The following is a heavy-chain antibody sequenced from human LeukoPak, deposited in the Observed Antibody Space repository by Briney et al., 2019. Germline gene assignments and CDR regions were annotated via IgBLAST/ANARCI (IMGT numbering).Heavy chain of an antibody. CDR3: AKSRSPGYSMGYDPDY. CDR1: GFSFSNYG. CDR2: ISGSGGGT. Sequence: GGSLRLSCAASGFSFSNYGVNWVRQTPWKGLEWVSAISGSGGGTFYAPSVKGRFTISRDNSKNMLFLQMNGLRAEDTATYYCAKSRSPGYSMGYDPDYWGQGTLVIVST. J-gene: IGHJ4*02. V-gene: IGHV3-23*01. D-gene: IGHD5-18*01.